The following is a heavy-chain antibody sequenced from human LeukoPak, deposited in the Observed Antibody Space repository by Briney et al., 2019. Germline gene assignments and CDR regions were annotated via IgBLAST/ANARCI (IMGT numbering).Heavy chain of an antibody. CDR2: IWYDGSSK. CDR3: ATPYCSSTSCYAGAGMDV. D-gene: IGHD2-2*01. J-gene: IGHJ6*02. Sequence: PGRSLRLSCAASGFTFSSYGMHWVRQAPGKGLEWVAVIWYDGSSKYYADSVKGRFTISRDNSKNTLYLQMNSLRAEDTAVYYCATPYCSSTSCYAGAGMDVWGQGTTVTVSS. V-gene: IGHV3-33*01. CDR1: GFTFSSYG.